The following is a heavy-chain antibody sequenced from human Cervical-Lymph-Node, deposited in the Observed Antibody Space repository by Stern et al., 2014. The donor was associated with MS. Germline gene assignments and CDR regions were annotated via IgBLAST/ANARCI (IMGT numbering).Heavy chain of an antibody. CDR3: AREGIPGAGGTFDN. CDR1: GGTFSSYT. D-gene: IGHD1-26*01. J-gene: IGHJ4*02. CDR2: IIPIFATT. Sequence: VQLVESGAEVKKPGSSVIVSCKASGGTFSSYTLNWVRQAPGQGLEWMGSIIPIFATTNYAQTFQGKVTITADGSTSTAYMEVSSLRSEDTAVYYCAREGIPGAGGTFDNWGQGTLVIVSS. V-gene: IGHV1-69*18.